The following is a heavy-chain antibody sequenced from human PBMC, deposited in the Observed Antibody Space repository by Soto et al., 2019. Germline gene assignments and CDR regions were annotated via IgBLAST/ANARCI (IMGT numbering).Heavy chain of an antibody. CDR2: ISAYNGKT. CDR3: ARDVDDFWSGHPRGWFFP. Sequence: ASVKVSCKASGYTFTSYGISWVRQAPGQGLEWMGWISAYNGKTHYAQNLQGRVTMTTDTSTSTAYMELGSLRSDDTAVYYCARDVDDFWSGHPRGWFFPWGQVILVTVS. V-gene: IGHV1-18*01. CDR1: GYTFTSYG. J-gene: IGHJ5*02. D-gene: IGHD3-3*01.